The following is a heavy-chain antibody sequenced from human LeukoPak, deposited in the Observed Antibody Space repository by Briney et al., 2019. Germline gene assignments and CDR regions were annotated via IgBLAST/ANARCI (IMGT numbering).Heavy chain of an antibody. J-gene: IGHJ4*02. CDR1: GFTFSSYS. V-gene: IGHV3-48*01. CDR3: ARDHNYAFDY. Sequence: GGSLTLSCAASGFTFSSYSMNWVRQAPGKGLEWVSYISSISGTINYADSVKGRFTISGDNARNSLFLQMNSLRAEDTAVYYCARDHNYAFDYWGQGTLVTVSS. D-gene: IGHD5-18*01. CDR2: ISSISGTI.